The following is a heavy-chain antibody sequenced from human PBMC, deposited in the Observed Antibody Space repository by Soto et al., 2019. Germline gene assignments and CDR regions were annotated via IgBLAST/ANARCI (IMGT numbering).Heavy chain of an antibody. CDR1: GFSFSSYR. Sequence: PGGSRRLSCADCGFSFSSYRMHWVRQVPGKGLERVAVISYYGSNKYYAHYVKGRFTISRDNSKNXLYXQMNRLRAEDTAVYYCAIGKGKKHYDFWSGYGPEYYYYYGIEVGGQGTTVTVSS. CDR3: AIGKGKKHYDFWSGYGPEYYYYYGIEV. J-gene: IGHJ6*02. V-gene: IGHV3-30*03. CDR2: ISYYGSNK. D-gene: IGHD3-3*01.